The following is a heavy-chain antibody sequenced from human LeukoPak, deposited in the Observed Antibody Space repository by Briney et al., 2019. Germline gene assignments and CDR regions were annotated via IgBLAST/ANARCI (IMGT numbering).Heavy chain of an antibody. V-gene: IGHV4-39*07. CDR3: ARGLLAAASPYYYYMDV. J-gene: IGHJ6*03. CDR1: GGSISSSSYY. D-gene: IGHD6-13*01. Sequence: PSETLSLTCTVSGGSISSSSYYWGWIRQPPGQGLEWTGSIYYSGSTYYNPSLKGRVTISVDTSKNQFSLKLSSVTAADTAVYYCARGLLAAASPYYYYMDVWGKGTTVTVSS. CDR2: IYYSGST.